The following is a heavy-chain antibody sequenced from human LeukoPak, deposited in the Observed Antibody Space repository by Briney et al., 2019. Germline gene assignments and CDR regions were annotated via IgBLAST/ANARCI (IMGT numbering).Heavy chain of an antibody. CDR1: GFTFSSYG. Sequence: GGSLRLSCAASGFTFSSYGMHWVRQAPGKGLEWVAFIRYDGSNKYYADSVKGRFTISRDNSKNTLYLQMNSLRAEDTAVYYCAKDPDYYDSSGPYFDHWGQGTLVTVSS. D-gene: IGHD3-22*01. CDR3: AKDPDYYDSSGPYFDH. J-gene: IGHJ4*02. CDR2: IRYDGSNK. V-gene: IGHV3-30*02.